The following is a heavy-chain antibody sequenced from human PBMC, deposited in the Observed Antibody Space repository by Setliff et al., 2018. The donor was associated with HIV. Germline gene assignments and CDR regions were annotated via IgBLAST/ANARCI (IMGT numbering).Heavy chain of an antibody. Sequence: GGSLRLSCVASGFTFSGYGMSWVRQASGKGLEWVSALSGGGVSTYYADSVKGRFTISRDNSKNTLDLQINSLRAEDTAVYYCAKGRSDYYDSSGYHPYWYFDYWGQGTLVTVSS. CDR3: AKGRSDYYDSSGYHPYWYFDY. J-gene: IGHJ4*02. V-gene: IGHV3-23*01. CDR1: GFTFSGYG. D-gene: IGHD3-22*01. CDR2: LSGGGVST.